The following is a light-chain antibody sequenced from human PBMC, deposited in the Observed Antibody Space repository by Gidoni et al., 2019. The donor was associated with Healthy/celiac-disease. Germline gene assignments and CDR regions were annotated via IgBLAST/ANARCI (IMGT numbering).Light chain of an antibody. CDR1: QSISSY. Sequence: GDRVTITCRASQSISSYLNWYQQKPGKAPKLMIYAASSLQSGVPSRFSGSGSGTDFTLTISSLQPEDFATYYCQQSYSTPQTFGQGTKLEIK. J-gene: IGKJ2*01. CDR3: QQSYSTPQT. V-gene: IGKV1-39*01. CDR2: AAS.